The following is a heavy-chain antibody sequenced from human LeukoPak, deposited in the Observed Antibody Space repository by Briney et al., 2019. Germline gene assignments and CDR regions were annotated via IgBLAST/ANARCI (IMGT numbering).Heavy chain of an antibody. J-gene: IGHJ4*02. CDR2: IYHSGST. D-gene: IGHD3-10*01. CDR3: ARELWFGELLRYFDY. Sequence: SETLSLTCAVSGYSISSGYYWGWIRQPPGKGLEWIGSIYHSGSTYYNPSLKSRVTISVDTSKNQFSLKLSSMTAADTAVYYCARELWFGELLRYFDYWGQGTLVTVSS. CDR1: GYSISSGYY. V-gene: IGHV4-38-2*02.